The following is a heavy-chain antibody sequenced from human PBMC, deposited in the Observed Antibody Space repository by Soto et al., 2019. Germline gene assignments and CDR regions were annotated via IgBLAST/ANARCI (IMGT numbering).Heavy chain of an antibody. J-gene: IGHJ3*02. CDR3: ARELLYDPGYYAFDI. Sequence: QVQLVESGGGVVQPGRSLRLSCAASGFTFSSYAMHWVRQAPGKGLEWVAVISYDGSNKYYADSVKGRFTISRDNSKNTLYLQMNSLRAEDTAVYYCARELLYDPGYYAFDIWGQGTMVTVSS. CDR1: GFTFSSYA. D-gene: IGHD5-18*01. CDR2: ISYDGSNK. V-gene: IGHV3-30-3*01.